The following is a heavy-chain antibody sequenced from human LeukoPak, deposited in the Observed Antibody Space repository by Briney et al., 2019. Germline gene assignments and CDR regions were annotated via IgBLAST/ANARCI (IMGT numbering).Heavy chain of an antibody. CDR1: GYTFTSYD. D-gene: IGHD3-10*01. CDR3: AREYYGSGSRGLFDP. V-gene: IGHV1-8*01. Sequence: ASVKVSCKASGYTFTSYDINWVRQATGQGLEWMGWINPNSGNTGYAQKFQGRVTMTRNTSISTAYMELSSLGSEDTAVYYCAREYYGSGSRGLFDPWGQGTLVTVSS. J-gene: IGHJ5*02. CDR2: INPNSGNT.